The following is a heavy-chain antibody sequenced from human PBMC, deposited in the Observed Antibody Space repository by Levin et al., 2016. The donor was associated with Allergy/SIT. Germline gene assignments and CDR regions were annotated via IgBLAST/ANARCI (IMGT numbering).Heavy chain of an antibody. D-gene: IGHD2-21*02. J-gene: IGHJ6*02. CDR3: ARREYCGGDCYHSYYGMDV. CDR2: IYPGDSDT. V-gene: IGHV5-51*01. Sequence: VRQMPGKGLEWMGIIYPGDSDTRYSPSFQGQVTISADKSISTAYLQWSSLKASDTAMYYCARREYCGGDCYHSYYGMDVWGQGTTVTVSS.